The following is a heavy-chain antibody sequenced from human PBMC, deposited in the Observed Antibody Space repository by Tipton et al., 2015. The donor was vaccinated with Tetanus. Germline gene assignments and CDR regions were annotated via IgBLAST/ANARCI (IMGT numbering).Heavy chain of an antibody. J-gene: IGHJ3*02. Sequence: GLVKPSQTLSLTCAISGDSVASNSASWNWIRQSPSRGLEWLGRTYYRSKWFNDYAISVKSRITVNPDTSKNQFSLKLSSVTAADTAVYYCARSPSPYCGGDCQRNAFDIWGQGTMVTVSS. D-gene: IGHD2-21*02. CDR2: TYYRSKWFN. CDR3: ARSPSPYCGGDCQRNAFDI. V-gene: IGHV6-1*01. CDR1: GDSVASNSAS.